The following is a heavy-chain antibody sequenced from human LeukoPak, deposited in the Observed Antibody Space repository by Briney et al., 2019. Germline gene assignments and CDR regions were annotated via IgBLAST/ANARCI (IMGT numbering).Heavy chain of an antibody. D-gene: IGHD1-26*01. CDR2: INPNNGST. Sequence: ASVKVSCKASGYTFTGYYIHWLRQAPGQGLEWMGWINPNNGSTDYAQKFQGRVTMTRDTSIRTAYMELSRLRSDDMAVYYCARGPNTGNFDCWGQGSLVTV. J-gene: IGHJ4*02. CDR3: ARGPNTGNFDC. V-gene: IGHV1-2*02. CDR1: GYTFTGYY.